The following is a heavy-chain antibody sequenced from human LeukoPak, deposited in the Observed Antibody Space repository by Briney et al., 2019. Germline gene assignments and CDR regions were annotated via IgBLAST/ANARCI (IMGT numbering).Heavy chain of an antibody. CDR1: GFTFSSYG. V-gene: IGHV3-30*03. J-gene: IGHJ4*02. D-gene: IGHD6-25*01. CDR2: ISYDGSNK. CDR3: ARGPLGAQPPANL. Sequence: TGGSLRLSCAASGFTFSSYGMHWVRQAPGKGLEWVAVISYDGSNKYYADSVKGRFTISRDNSKNTLYLQMNSLRAEDTAVYYCARGPLGAQPPANLWGQGTLVTVSS.